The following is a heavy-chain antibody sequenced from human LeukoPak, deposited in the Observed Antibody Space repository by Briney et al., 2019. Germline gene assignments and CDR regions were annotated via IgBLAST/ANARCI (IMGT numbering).Heavy chain of an antibody. J-gene: IGHJ6*02. CDR3: SNSIVARYHYYGMDV. CDR2: INAGGGIT. Sequence: GGSLRLSCEGSRFSFANYAMSWVRQTPGKGLDWISAINAGGGITYYADSVKGRFTISRDNSKNTLYLQMDSLRVEDSAVYYCSNSIVARYHYYGMDVWGQGTTVTVSS. CDR1: RFSFANYA. V-gene: IGHV3-23*01. D-gene: IGHD5-12*01.